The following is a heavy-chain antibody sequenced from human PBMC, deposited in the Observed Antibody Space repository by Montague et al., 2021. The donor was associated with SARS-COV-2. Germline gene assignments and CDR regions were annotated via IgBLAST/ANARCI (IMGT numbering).Heavy chain of an antibody. CDR3: VRARGSGYDL. V-gene: IGHV3-53*01. CDR2: INPAGDI. J-gene: IGHJ5*02. CDR1: GFSVSDFF. Sequence: SLRLSCAPSGFSVSDFFMSWVRQGPVRGLEWLSYINPAGDIYYADSVKGRFTISRDTSNNRVFLQMNSPRVDDTALYYCVRARGSGYDLWGQGTLVTVSS. D-gene: IGHD3-9*01.